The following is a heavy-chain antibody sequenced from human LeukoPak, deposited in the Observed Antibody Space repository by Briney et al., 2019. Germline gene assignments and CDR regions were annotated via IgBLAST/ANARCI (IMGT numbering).Heavy chain of an antibody. D-gene: IGHD3-22*01. J-gene: IGHJ4*02. CDR1: GFTFDDYA. CDR3: ARDAAHYYDSSGYYRDFDY. V-gene: IGHV3-21*01. Sequence: GGSLRLSCAASGFTFDDYAMHWVRQAPGKGLEWVSSISSSSSYIYYADSVKGRFTISRDNAKNSLYLQMNSLRAEDTAVYYCARDAAHYYDSSGYYRDFDYWGQGTLVTVSS. CDR2: ISSSSSYI.